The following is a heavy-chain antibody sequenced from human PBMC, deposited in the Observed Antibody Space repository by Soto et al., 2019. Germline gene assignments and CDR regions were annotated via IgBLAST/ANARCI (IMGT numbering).Heavy chain of an antibody. CDR2: IYHSGST. V-gene: IGHV4-30-2*01. Sequence: PSETLSLTCAVSGGSISSGGYSWSWIRQPPGKGLEWIGYIYHSGSTYYNPSLKSRVTISVDRSKNQFSLKLSSVTAADTAVYYFARALTVTPYGNWFDPWGQGTLVTVSS. D-gene: IGHD4-17*01. CDR3: ARALTVTPYGNWFDP. CDR1: GGSISSGGYS. J-gene: IGHJ5*02.